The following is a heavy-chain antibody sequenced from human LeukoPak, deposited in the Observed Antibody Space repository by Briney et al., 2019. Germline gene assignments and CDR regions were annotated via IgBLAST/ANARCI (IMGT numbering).Heavy chain of an antibody. CDR3: AREPTGYSWNWFDP. V-gene: IGHV4-59*01. D-gene: IGHD6-13*01. Sequence: PSETLSLTCTVSVRSISIYYSSWIRQPPGKALEWIGYIYYSGSTNYNPSLKSRVTISVDTSKNQFSLKLSSVTAADTAVYYCAREPTGYSWNWFDPCGQGTLVTVSS. CDR2: IYYSGST. J-gene: IGHJ5*02. CDR1: VRSISIYY.